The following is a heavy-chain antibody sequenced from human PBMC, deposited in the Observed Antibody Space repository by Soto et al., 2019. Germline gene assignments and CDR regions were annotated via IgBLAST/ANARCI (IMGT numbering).Heavy chain of an antibody. V-gene: IGHV1-2*02. CDR2: INPNSGGT. CDR1: GYTFTGYY. Sequence: ASVKVSCKASGYTFTGYYMHWVRQAPGQGLEWMGWINPNSGGTNYAQKFQGRVTMTRDTSISTAYMELSRLRSDDTAVYYCARGYAFWSGRGWFDPWGQGTLVTAPQ. CDR3: ARGYAFWSGRGWFDP. J-gene: IGHJ5*02. D-gene: IGHD3-3*01.